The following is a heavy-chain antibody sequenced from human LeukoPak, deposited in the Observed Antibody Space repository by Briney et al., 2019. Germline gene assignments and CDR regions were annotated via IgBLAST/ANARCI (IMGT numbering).Heavy chain of an antibody. Sequence: ASVKVSRKVSGYTLTELSMHWVRQAPGKGLEWMGGFDPEDGETIYAQKFQGRVTMTEDTSTDTAYMELSSLRSEDTAVYYCAALGDYGDYEFVHWGQGTLVTVSS. D-gene: IGHD4-17*01. CDR2: FDPEDGET. CDR1: GYTLTELS. V-gene: IGHV1-24*01. J-gene: IGHJ4*02. CDR3: AALGDYGDYEFVH.